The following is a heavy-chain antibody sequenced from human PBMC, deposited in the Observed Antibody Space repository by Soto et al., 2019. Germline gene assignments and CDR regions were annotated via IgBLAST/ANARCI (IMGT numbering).Heavy chain of an antibody. CDR3: ARVLEYGAALVAFDI. V-gene: IGHV1-69*01. D-gene: IGHD4-17*01. CDR2: IIPIFGTA. CDR1: GGTFSSYA. Sequence: QVQLVQSGAEVKKPGSSVKVSCKASGGTFSSYAISWVRQAPGQGLEWMGGIIPIFGTANYAQKFQGRVTITAGESTSTAYMELSRLRSEDTAVYYYARVLEYGAALVAFDIWGQGTMVTVSS. J-gene: IGHJ3*02.